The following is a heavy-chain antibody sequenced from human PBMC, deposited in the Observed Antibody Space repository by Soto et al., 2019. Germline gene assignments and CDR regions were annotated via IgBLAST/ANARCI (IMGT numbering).Heavy chain of an antibody. CDR3: ARAKTYDYGDYYYYYYGMDV. D-gene: IGHD4-17*01. CDR2: ISAYNGNT. CDR1: GYTFTSYG. V-gene: IGHV1-18*01. J-gene: IGHJ6*02. Sequence: QVQLVQSGAEVKKPGASVKVSCKASGYTFTSYGISWVRQAPGQGLEWMGWISAYNGNTNYAQKLQGRVTMTTDTSTSTDYMELRSLRSDDTAVYYCARAKTYDYGDYYYYYYGMDVWGQGTTVTVSS.